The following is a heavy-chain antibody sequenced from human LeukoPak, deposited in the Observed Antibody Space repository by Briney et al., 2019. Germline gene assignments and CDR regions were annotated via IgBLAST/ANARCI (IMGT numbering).Heavy chain of an antibody. CDR2: VNPDGSSI. CDR1: GFTFSRYW. CDR3: GRGGGYGDY. J-gene: IGHJ4*02. Sequence: PGGSLRLSCAASGFTFSRYWMHWVRQVPGKGLVWVSRVNPDGSSITYADSVKGRFTSSRDNAKNTLYLQMNRLRVEDTAVYYCGRGGGYGDYWGQGILVTVSS. D-gene: IGHD3-16*01. V-gene: IGHV3-74*01.